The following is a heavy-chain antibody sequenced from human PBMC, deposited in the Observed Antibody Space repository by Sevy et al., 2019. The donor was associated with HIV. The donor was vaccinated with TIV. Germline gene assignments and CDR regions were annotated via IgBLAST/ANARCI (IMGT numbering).Heavy chain of an antibody. V-gene: IGHV3-7*03. Sequence: GGSLRLSCAASGFTFSSYWMSWVRQAPGKGLEWVANIKQDGSEKYYVDSVKGRFTISRDNAKNSLYLQMNSLRAEETGVYYCARVDIVVVPAAATYYGMDVWGQGTTVTVSS. J-gene: IGHJ6*02. CDR1: GFTFSSYW. CDR2: IKQDGSEK. CDR3: ARVDIVVVPAAATYYGMDV. D-gene: IGHD2-2*03.